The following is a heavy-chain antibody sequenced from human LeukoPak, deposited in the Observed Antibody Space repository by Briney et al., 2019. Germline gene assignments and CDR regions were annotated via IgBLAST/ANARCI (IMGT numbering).Heavy chain of an antibody. CDR2: ISGSGGST. V-gene: IGHV3-23*01. CDR3: ANGQDYYDSSGYDY. J-gene: IGHJ4*02. Sequence: GGSLRLSCAASGFTFSSYAMNWVRQAPGKGLEWVSAISGSGGSTYYADSVKGRFTISRDNSKNTLYLQMNSLRAEDTAVYYCANGQDYYDSSGYDYWGQGTLVTVSS. CDR1: GFTFSSYA. D-gene: IGHD3-22*01.